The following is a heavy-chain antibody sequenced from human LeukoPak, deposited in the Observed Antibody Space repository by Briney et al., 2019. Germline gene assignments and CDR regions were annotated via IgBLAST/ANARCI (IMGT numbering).Heavy chain of an antibody. Sequence: XXLEWVSXXXGSGGNTYYADSVKGRFTISRDNSKNTVFLQMNSLRAEDTAVYYCAKWGDYDVLTGYYVSDYWGQGTLVTVSS. V-gene: IGHV3-23*01. CDR3: AKWGDYDVLTGYYVSDY. J-gene: IGHJ4*02. D-gene: IGHD3-9*01. CDR2: XXGSGGNT.